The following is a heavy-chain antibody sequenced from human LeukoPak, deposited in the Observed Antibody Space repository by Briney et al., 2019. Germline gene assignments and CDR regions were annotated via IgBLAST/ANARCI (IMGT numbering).Heavy chain of an antibody. CDR2: ISPSGDIT. V-gene: IGHV3-23*01. CDR1: GFTFSSYW. CDR3: AKDDSGSYYPYYYYMDV. Sequence: GGSLRLSCAASGFTFSSYWMSWVRQAPGKGLEWVSGISPSGDITYYADSVKGRFTISRDNSKNTVYLQMNSLRAEDTAVYYCAKDDSGSYYPYYYYMDVWGKGTTVTISS. J-gene: IGHJ6*03. D-gene: IGHD1-26*01.